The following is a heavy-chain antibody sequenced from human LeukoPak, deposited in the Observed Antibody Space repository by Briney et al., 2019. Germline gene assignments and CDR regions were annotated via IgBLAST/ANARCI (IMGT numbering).Heavy chain of an antibody. CDR1: GFTVTNNY. D-gene: IGHD2-15*01. Sequence: GGSLRLSCVASGFTVTNNYMSWVRQAPGKGLEWVSVIYSGGSTYYADSVKGRFTIFRDNSKNTLYLQVNSLRAEDTSMYYCARWATRPNDAFDIWGQGTMVTVSS. CDR3: ARWATRPNDAFDI. V-gene: IGHV3-66*01. J-gene: IGHJ3*02. CDR2: IYSGGST.